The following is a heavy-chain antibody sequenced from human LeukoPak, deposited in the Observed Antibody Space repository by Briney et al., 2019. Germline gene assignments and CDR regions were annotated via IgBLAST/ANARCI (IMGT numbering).Heavy chain of an antibody. Sequence: GGSLRLSCAASGFTFSSYAMSWVRQAPGMGLEWVSAISGSGGSTYYADSVKGRFTISRDNSKNTLYLQMNSLRAEDTAVYYCAKSKDVVPAAIYFDYWGQGTLVTVSS. CDR1: GFTFSSYA. CDR3: AKSKDVVPAAIYFDY. CDR2: ISGSGGST. D-gene: IGHD2-2*02. V-gene: IGHV3-23*01. J-gene: IGHJ4*02.